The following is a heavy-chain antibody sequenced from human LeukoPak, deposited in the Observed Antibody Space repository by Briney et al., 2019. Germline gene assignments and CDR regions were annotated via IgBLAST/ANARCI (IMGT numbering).Heavy chain of an antibody. CDR1: AASFSRYY. V-gene: IGHV4-34*01. D-gene: IGHD6-25*01. Sequence: SQTLSLTCAVYAASFSRYYSGCIRQPPGNGLEWIGEINHSGSTNYNPSLKSRVTISVDTSKNQFSLKLNSLTAADTTVYYCARTSRRRNWFDPWGKGTLVTVSS. J-gene: IGHJ5*02. CDR3: ARTSRRRNWFDP. CDR2: INHSGST.